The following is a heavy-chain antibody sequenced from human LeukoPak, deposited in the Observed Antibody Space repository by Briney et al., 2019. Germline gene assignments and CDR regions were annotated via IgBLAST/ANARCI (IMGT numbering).Heavy chain of an antibody. Sequence: PSGTLSLTCTVSGGSISSYYWSWIRQTPGKGLEWIGYIYYSGSTNYNPSLKSRVTISVDTSKNQFCLKLSSVTAADTAVYYCARQEDGYNSGAFGIWGQGIMVTVSS. V-gene: IGHV4-59*08. D-gene: IGHD5-24*01. CDR2: IYYSGST. CDR1: GGSISSYY. J-gene: IGHJ3*02. CDR3: ARQEDGYNSGAFGI.